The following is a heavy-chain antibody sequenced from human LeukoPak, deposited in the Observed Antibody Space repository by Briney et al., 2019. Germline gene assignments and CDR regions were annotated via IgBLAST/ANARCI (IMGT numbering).Heavy chain of an antibody. Sequence: PSQTLSLTCTVSGGSISTSGYYWNWIRQHPGKGLEWIGYIYYSGTTYYNPSLKSRVTISVDTSQNQFFLRLSSVTAADTAVYYCARTFDSGTYYPDYFDYWGQGTLVTVSS. CDR2: IYYSGTT. J-gene: IGHJ4*02. CDR1: GGSISTSGYY. D-gene: IGHD1-26*01. CDR3: ARTFDSGTYYPDYFDY. V-gene: IGHV4-31*03.